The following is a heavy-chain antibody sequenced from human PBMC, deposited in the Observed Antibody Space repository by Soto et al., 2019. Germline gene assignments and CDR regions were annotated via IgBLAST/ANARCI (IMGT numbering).Heavy chain of an antibody. CDR2: IYYSGST. Sequence: PSETLSLTCTVSGGSVSSGSYYWSWIRQPPGKGLEWIGYIYYSGSTNYNPSLKSRVTISVDTSKNQFSLKLSSVTAADTAVYYCARGGYSYGYSFDYWGQGTLVTVSS. CDR3: ARGGYSYGYSFDY. D-gene: IGHD5-18*01. CDR1: GGSVSSGSYY. J-gene: IGHJ4*02. V-gene: IGHV4-61*01.